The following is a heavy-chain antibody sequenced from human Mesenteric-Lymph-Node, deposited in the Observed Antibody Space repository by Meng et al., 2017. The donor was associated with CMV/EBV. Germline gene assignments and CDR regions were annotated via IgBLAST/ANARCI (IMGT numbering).Heavy chain of an antibody. Sequence: GESLKISCAASGFTISSTYMNWVRQAPGKGLEWVSLTYSGGSTYFADSVKGRFTISRDISKNTLYLQMNSLRPEDTAVYYCARDFGKSTAWYVAFDVWGQGTMVTVSS. CDR3: ARDFGKSTAWYVAFDV. CDR1: GFTISSTY. V-gene: IGHV3-66*02. CDR2: TYSGGST. J-gene: IGHJ3*01. D-gene: IGHD6-19*01.